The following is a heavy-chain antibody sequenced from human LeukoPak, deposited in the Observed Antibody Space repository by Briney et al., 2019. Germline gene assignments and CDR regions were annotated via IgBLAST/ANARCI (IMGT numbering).Heavy chain of an antibody. J-gene: IGHJ4*02. CDR1: GFTFSSYA. CDR3: AKDRVGVNPRYFDY. Sequence: PGRSLRLSCAASGFTFSSYAMHWVRQAPGKGLEWVAVISYDGSNKYYADSVKGRFTISRDNSKNTLYMQMNSLRAEDTAVYYCAKDRVGVNPRYFDYWGQGTLVTVSS. V-gene: IGHV3-30*04. CDR2: ISYDGSNK. D-gene: IGHD1-26*01.